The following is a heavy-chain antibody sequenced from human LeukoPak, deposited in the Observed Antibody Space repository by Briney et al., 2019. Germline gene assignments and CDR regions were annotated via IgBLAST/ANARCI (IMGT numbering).Heavy chain of an antibody. D-gene: IGHD5-24*01. Sequence: SETLSLTCTVSGDSISSSMYYWGWIRQPPGRGLEWIGHILYSGSTYYNPSLKRRVTISVDTSKNQFSLRLSSVTAADTAAYFCARERVGYLRDGVFDFWGQGALVTVSS. J-gene: IGHJ4*02. CDR2: ILYSGST. CDR3: ARERVGYLRDGVFDF. CDR1: GDSISSSMYY. V-gene: IGHV4-39*07.